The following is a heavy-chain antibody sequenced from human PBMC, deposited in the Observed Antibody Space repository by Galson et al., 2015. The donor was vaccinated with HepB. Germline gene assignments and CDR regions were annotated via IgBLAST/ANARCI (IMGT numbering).Heavy chain of an antibody. D-gene: IGHD3-9*01. CDR3: ARRNYDILTGYYWYFDL. J-gene: IGHJ2*01. Sequence: QSGAEVKKPGESLKISCTGSGYSFTSHWIGWVRQMPGKGLEWMGIIYPGDSDTRYSPSFQGQVTISADKSISTAYLQWSSLKASDTAMYYCARRNYDILTGYYWYFDLWGRGTLVTVSS. CDR2: IYPGDSDT. CDR1: GYSFTSHW. V-gene: IGHV5-51*01.